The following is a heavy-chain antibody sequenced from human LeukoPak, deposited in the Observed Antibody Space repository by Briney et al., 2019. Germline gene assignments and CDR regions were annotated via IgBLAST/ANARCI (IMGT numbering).Heavy chain of an antibody. D-gene: IGHD3-3*01. J-gene: IGHJ4*02. CDR2: IVVGSGNT. CDR3: ARDVSPTTYYDFWSGYPKLNYFDY. Sequence: SVKVSCKASGFTFTSSAMQWVRQARGQRLEGIGWIVVGSGNTNYAQKFQERVTITRDMSTSTAYMELSSLRSEDTAVYCCARDVSPTTYYDFWSGYPKLNYFDYWGQGTLVTVSS. CDR1: GFTFTSSA. V-gene: IGHV1-58*02.